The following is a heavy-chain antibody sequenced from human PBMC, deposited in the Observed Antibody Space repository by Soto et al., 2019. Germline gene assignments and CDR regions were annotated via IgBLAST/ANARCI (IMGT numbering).Heavy chain of an antibody. J-gene: IGHJ6*03. D-gene: IGHD1-7*01. V-gene: IGHV4-59*01. Sequence: SQPLSLTCTVSGGSISSYYWSRIRQPPGKGLEWIGYIYYSGSTNYNPSLKSRVTISVDTSKNQFSLKLSSVTAADTAVYYCARVSRGTYYYYYMDVWGKGTTVTVSS. CDR1: GGSISSYY. CDR3: ARVSRGTYYYYYMDV. CDR2: IYYSGST.